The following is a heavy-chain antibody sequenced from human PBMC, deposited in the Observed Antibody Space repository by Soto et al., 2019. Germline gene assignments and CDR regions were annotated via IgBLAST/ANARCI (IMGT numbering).Heavy chain of an antibody. V-gene: IGHV3-11*01. D-gene: IGHD3-10*01. CDR1: GFTFSDYY. J-gene: IGHJ6*03. CDR3: ARDEAYYYGSGSYSYYYYMDV. CDR2: ISSSGSTI. Sequence: GGSLRLSCAASGFTFSDYYMSWIRQAPGKGLEWVSYISSSGSTIYYADTVKGRFTISRDNAKNSLYLQMNSLRAEDTAVYYCARDEAYYYGSGSYSYYYYMDVWGKGTTVTVSS.